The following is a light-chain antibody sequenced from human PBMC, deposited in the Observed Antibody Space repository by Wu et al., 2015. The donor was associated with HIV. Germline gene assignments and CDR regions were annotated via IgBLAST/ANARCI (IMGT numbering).Light chain of an antibody. J-gene: IGKJ3*01. Sequence: EIVMTQSPATLSVSPGERATLSCRASQSISSNLAWYQQKPGQAPRLFIYDASIRATGIPARFSGSGSGTNFTLTIGSLQPEDFAVYYCQQYNDWLGFTFGPGTKVTIK. CDR3: QQYNDWLGFT. V-gene: IGKV3-15*01. CDR2: DAS. CDR1: QSISSN.